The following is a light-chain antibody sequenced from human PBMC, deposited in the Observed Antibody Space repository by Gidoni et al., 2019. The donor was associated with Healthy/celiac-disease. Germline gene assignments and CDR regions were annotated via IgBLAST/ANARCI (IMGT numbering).Light chain of an antibody. Sequence: DIVMTQSPDSLAVSLGERATINCKSSQSILYSSNNKNYLAWYQQKPGQPPKLLLYWASTRESGVPDRFSGSGSGTDFTLTISSLQAADVAVYFCQQYYITPLTFXGXTKVEIK. J-gene: IGKJ4*01. V-gene: IGKV4-1*01. CDR3: QQYYITPLT. CDR2: WAS. CDR1: QSILYSSNNKNY.